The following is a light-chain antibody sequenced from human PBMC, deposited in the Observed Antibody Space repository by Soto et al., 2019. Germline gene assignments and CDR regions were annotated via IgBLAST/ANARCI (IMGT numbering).Light chain of an antibody. CDR3: QKDDGAPLT. V-gene: IGKV1-27*01. CDR1: QDINIY. Sequence: DIQMTQSPSSLSASVGDRVTINCRAGQDINIYLAWYQQKPGKVPKLLISAASTVQLGVPSRFSGSGSGTDFTLTISSLQPEDVATYYCQKDDGAPLTFGGGTKVEIK. J-gene: IGKJ4*01. CDR2: AAS.